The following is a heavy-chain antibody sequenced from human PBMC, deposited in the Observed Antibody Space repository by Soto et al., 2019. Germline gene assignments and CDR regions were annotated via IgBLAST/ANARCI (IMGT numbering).Heavy chain of an antibody. Sequence: SETPSLTCAVYGGSFSGYYWSWIRQQPGKGLEWIGEINHSGSTNYNPSLKSRVTISVDTSKNQFSQKLSSVTAADTAVYYCARGPAQFYDFWSGYSAHMDVWGKGTTVTVSS. V-gene: IGHV4-34*01. CDR1: GGSFSGYY. CDR2: INHSGST. J-gene: IGHJ6*03. D-gene: IGHD3-3*01. CDR3: ARGPAQFYDFWSGYSAHMDV.